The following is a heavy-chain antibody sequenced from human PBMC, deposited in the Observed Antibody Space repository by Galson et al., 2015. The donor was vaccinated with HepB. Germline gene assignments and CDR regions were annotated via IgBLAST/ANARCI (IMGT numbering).Heavy chain of an antibody. D-gene: IGHD1-1*01. J-gene: IGHJ3*02. Sequence: SLRLSCAASGFTFGDYAMSWVRQAPGKGLEWVGFIRSKAYGGTTEYAASVKGRFTISRDDSKSIAYLQMNSLKTEDTAVYYCTRGHVHTDAFDIWGQGTMVTVSS. CDR1: GFTFGDYA. V-gene: IGHV3-49*04. CDR3: TRGHVHTDAFDI. CDR2: IRSKAYGGTT.